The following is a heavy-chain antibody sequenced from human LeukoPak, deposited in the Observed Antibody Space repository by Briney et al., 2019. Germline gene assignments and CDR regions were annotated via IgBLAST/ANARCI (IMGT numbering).Heavy chain of an antibody. CDR3: AREIIEMTTIKDAFDI. J-gene: IGHJ3*02. Sequence: GGSRRLSCAASGFTLGSYGMHWVCHAPGKGLGWVAVIWYDGSNKYYADSVKGRLTISRDNSKNTLYLQMNSLRAEDTAVYYCAREIIEMTTIKDAFDIWGQGTMVTVSS. CDR2: IWYDGSNK. V-gene: IGHV3-33*01. CDR1: GFTLGSYG. D-gene: IGHD5-24*01.